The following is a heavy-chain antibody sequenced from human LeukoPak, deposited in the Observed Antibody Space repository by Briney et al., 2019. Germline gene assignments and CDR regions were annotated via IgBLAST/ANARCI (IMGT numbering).Heavy chain of an antibody. CDR3: AKDIKDIVVVVAATSLTSYYFDY. V-gene: IGHV3-30*18. CDR2: ISYDGSNK. Sequence: GGSLRLSCAASGFTFSSYGMHWVRQPPGKGLEWVAVISYDGSNKYYADSVKGRFTISRDNSKNTLYLQMNSLIAEDTAVYYCAKDIKDIVVVVAATSLTSYYFDYWGQGTLVTVSS. D-gene: IGHD2-15*01. CDR1: GFTFSSYG. J-gene: IGHJ4*02.